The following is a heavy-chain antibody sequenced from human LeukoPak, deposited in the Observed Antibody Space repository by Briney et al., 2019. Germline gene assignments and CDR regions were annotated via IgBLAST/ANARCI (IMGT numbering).Heavy chain of an antibody. J-gene: IGHJ5*02. CDR1: GGSISTYAYS. CDR3: ARVSAPNKIVSLGWVDP. V-gene: IGHV4-39*07. D-gene: IGHD1/OR15-1a*01. CDR2: LY. Sequence: SETLSLTCNVSGGSISTYAYSWAWIRQPPGRGLEWIGSLYRSRVTISADTSQNQFSLKLTSVAAADTAVYFCARVSAPNKIVSLGWVDPWGQGTQVTVSS.